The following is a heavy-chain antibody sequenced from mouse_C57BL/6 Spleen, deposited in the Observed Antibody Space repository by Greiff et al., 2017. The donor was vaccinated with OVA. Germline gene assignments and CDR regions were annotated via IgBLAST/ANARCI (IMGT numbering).Heavy chain of an antibody. D-gene: IGHD2-1*01. CDR2: IRLKSDNYAT. Sequence: EVKLMESGGGLVQPGGSMKLSCVASGFTFSNYWMNWVRQSPEKGLEWVAQIRLKSDNYATHYAESVKGRFTISRDDSKSSVYLQMNNLRAEDTGIYYCTGGYGNYGYFDVWGTGTTVTVSS. J-gene: IGHJ1*03. CDR3: TGGYGNYGYFDV. V-gene: IGHV6-3*01. CDR1: GFTFSNYW.